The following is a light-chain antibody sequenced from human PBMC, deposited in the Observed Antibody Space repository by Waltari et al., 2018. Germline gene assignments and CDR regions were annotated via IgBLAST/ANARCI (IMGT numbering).Light chain of an antibody. CDR3: QAWASDTVV. CDR1: YLRSLY. CDR2: KND. Sequence: SYELTQPVSVSVSPGETASISCSGTYLRSLYPSWYRPKAGQAPILVIYKNDKRPPGIPERVSGSSSRNTATLTISGTQALDEADYYCQAWASDTVVFGGGTRLTVL. J-gene: IGLJ3*02. V-gene: IGLV3-1*01.